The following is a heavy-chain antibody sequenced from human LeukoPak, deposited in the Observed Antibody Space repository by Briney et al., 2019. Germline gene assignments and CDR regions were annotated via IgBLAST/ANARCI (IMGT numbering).Heavy chain of an antibody. V-gene: IGHV3-23*01. CDR2: ISGTGVSM. D-gene: IGHD1-7*01. J-gene: IGHJ4*02. CDR1: GFTFIGYP. Sequence: GGSLRLSCAASGFTFIGYPMSWIRQAPGKGLHWVSTISGTGVSMSYADSVKGRFTVSRDNSKNILYLQMNSLRAEDTAVYYCAKGKIGTPFDYWDQGTLVTVSS. CDR3: AKGKIGTPFDY.